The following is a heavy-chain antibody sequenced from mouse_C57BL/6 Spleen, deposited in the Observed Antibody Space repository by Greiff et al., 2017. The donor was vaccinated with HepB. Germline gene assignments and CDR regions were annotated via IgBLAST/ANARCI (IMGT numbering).Heavy chain of an antibody. Sequence: VQLQESGAELVRPGTSVKVSCKASGYAFTNYLIEWVKQRPGQGLEWIGVINPGSGGTNYNEKFKGKATLTADKSSSTAYMQLSSLTSEDSAVYFCARKSNYYFDYWGQGTTLTVSS. CDR2: INPGSGGT. J-gene: IGHJ2*01. CDR3: ARKSNYYFDY. D-gene: IGHD2-5*01. V-gene: IGHV1-54*01. CDR1: GYAFTNYL.